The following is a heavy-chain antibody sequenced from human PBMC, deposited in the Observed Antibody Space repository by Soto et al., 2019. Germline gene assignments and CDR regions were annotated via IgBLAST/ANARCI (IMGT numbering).Heavy chain of an antibody. CDR2: ITSEGDRT. J-gene: IGHJ4*01. CDR3: VKGNQLLRYYFEF. CDR1: GFTFSNYA. V-gene: IGHV3-64D*06. D-gene: IGHD2-15*01. Sequence: GGSLRLSCSVSGFTFSNYAMHWVRQAPGKGLEYVSGITSEGDRTWHADSVKDRFTISRDNSKNTLFLQMSSLRVEDTAIYFCVKGNQLLRYYFEFWGPGTLVTSPQ.